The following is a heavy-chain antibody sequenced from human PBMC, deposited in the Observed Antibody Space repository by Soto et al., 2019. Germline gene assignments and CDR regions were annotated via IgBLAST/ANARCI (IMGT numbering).Heavy chain of an antibody. D-gene: IGHD3-3*01. J-gene: IGHJ4*02. CDR1: GYTFTSYG. CDR2: ISAYNGNT. CDR3: ARQGVYYDFWSGYPTEKYYFDY. Sequence: AXVKVSCKASGYTFTSYGISWVRQAPGQGLEWMGWISAYNGNTNYAQKLQGRVTMTTDTSTSTAYMELRSLRSDDTAVYYCARQGVYYDFWSGYPTEKYYFDYWGQGTLVTVSS. V-gene: IGHV1-18*01.